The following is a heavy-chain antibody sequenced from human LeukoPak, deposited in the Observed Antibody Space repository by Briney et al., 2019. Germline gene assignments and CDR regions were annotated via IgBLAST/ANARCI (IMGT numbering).Heavy chain of an antibody. D-gene: IGHD3-10*01. V-gene: IGHV3-30*03. CDR1: GFTFSNYG. CDR3: ARGRSITLLRGVAMSDGFDI. CDR2: ISYDGSNK. J-gene: IGHJ3*02. Sequence: TGGSLRLSCAASGFTFSNYGMHWVRQAPGKGLEWVAVISYDGSNKYYADSVKGRFTISRDNAKNSLYLQMNGLRAEDTAVYYCARGRSITLLRGVAMSDGFDIWGQGTMVAVSS.